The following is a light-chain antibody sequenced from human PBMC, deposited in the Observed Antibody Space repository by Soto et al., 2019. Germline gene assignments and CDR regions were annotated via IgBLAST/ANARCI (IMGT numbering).Light chain of an antibody. V-gene: IGLV2-14*01. CDR3: SSFTTSSSVV. CDR2: DVS. CDR1: SSDVGDYNY. Sequence: QAVVTQPASVSGSPGQSITISCTETSSDVGDYNYVSWYQQHPGKAPKLMLYDVSNRPSGVSNRFSGSKSGNTASLTISGLPAEDEADYYCSSFTTSSSVVFGGGTKLTVL. J-gene: IGLJ2*01.